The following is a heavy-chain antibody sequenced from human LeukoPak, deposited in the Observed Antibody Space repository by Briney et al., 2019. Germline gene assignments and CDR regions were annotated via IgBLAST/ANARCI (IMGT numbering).Heavy chain of an antibody. CDR1: GYTFTSYY. CDR2: INPSGGST. Sequence: ASVKVSCKASGYTFTSYYMHWVRQAPGQGLEWMGIINPSGGSTSYAQKFQGRVTMTRDMSTSTVYMELSSLRSEDTAVYYCARAGCSGGSCYFFWGQGTMVTVSS. J-gene: IGHJ3*01. CDR3: ARAGCSGGSCYFF. V-gene: IGHV1-46*01. D-gene: IGHD2-15*01.